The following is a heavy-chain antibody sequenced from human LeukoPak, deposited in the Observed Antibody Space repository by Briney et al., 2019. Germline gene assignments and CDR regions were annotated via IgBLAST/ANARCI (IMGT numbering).Heavy chain of an antibody. D-gene: IGHD6-6*01. CDR3: AREESIAARPGYHY. V-gene: IGHV4-34*01. Sequence: SETLSLTCAVYGGSFSGYYWSWIRQPPGKGLEWIGEIHHSGSTNYNPSLKSRVTISVDTSKNQFSLKLSSVTAADTAVYYCAREESIAARPGYHYWGQGTLVTVSS. CDR1: GGSFSGYY. CDR2: IHHSGST. J-gene: IGHJ4*02.